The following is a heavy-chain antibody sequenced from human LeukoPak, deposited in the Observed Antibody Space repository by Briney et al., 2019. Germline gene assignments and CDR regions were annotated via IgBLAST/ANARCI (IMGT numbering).Heavy chain of an antibody. CDR3: AGGLNKYYFDY. CDR1: GFTSSDYW. J-gene: IGHJ4*02. Sequence: GXLRLSCAASGFTSSDYWMSWLRQPPGKGLEGIGEINHSGSTNYNPSLKSRVTISVDTSKNQFSLKLSSVTAADTAVYYCAGGLNKYYFDYWGQGTLVTVSS. CDR2: INHSGST. D-gene: IGHD2-15*01. V-gene: IGHV4-34*08.